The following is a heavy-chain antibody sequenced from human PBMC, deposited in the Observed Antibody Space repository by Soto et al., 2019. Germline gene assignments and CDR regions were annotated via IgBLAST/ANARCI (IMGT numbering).Heavy chain of an antibody. CDR2: IYYSGST. J-gene: IGHJ4*02. V-gene: IGHV4-59*01. Sequence: SETLSLTCTVSGGSISSYYWSWIRQPPGKGLEWIGYIYYSGSTNYNPSLKSRVTISVDTSKNQFSLKLSSVTAADTAVYYCARRYNWNSAFDDWGQGTLVNVSS. CDR1: GGSISSYY. D-gene: IGHD1-7*01. CDR3: ARRYNWNSAFDD.